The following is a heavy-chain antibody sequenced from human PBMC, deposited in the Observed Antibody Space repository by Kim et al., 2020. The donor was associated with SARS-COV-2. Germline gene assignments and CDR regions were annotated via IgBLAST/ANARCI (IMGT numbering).Heavy chain of an antibody. V-gene: IGHV4-34*01. CDR2: INHSGST. CDR1: GGSFSGYY. J-gene: IGHJ6*01. CDR3: ARLGISAASWYYYGMDV. D-gene: IGHD6-13*01. Sequence: SETLSLTCAVSGGSFSGYYWSWIRQPPGKGLEWIGEINHSGSTNYNPSLKSRVTISVDTSKNQFSLNLSSVTAADTAVYYCARLGISAASWYYYGMDVWG.